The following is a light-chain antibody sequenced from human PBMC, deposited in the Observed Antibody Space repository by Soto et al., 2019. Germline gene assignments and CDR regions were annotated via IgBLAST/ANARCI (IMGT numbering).Light chain of an antibody. J-gene: IGLJ2*01. V-gene: IGLV1-44*01. CDR2: SNN. CDR1: SSNIGSNT. CDR3: AAWDDSLNGHVV. Sequence: QLVLTQPPSASGTPGQRVTISCSGSSSNIGSNTVNWYQQLPGTAPKLLIYSNNQRPSGVPDRFSGSKSGTSASLAISGLQSEDEADYYCAAWDDSLNGHVVFGGGTKADRP.